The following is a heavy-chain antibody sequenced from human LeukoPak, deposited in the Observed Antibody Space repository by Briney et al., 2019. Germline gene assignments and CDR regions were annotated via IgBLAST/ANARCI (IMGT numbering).Heavy chain of an antibody. D-gene: IGHD2-2*01. CDR2: INPSGGHT. Sequence: GASVKVSCKASGYTFTSYYMHWVRQAPGQGLEWMGIINPSGGHTSYAQKIQDTATKNRNTSTSTVYKELSSLTSEHTAVYYCARSQLKATETVPAATDYWGQGTLVTVSS. V-gene: IGHV1-46*01. CDR3: ARSQLKATETVPAATDY. J-gene: IGHJ4*02. CDR1: GYTFTSYY.